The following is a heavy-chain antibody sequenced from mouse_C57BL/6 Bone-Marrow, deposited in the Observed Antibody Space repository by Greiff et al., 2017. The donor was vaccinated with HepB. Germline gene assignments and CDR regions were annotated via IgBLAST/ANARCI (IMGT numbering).Heavy chain of an antibody. V-gene: IGHV1-69*01. CDR1: GYTFTSYW. CDR2: IDPSDSYT. CDR3: AREGVYYGYDRLAY. J-gene: IGHJ3*01. Sequence: QVQLKQPGAELVMPGASVKLSCKASGYTFTSYWMHWVKQRPGQGLEWIGEIDPSDSYTNYNQKFKGKSTLTVDKSSSTAYMQLSSLTSEDSAVYYCAREGVYYGYDRLAYWGQGILVTVSA. D-gene: IGHD2-2*01.